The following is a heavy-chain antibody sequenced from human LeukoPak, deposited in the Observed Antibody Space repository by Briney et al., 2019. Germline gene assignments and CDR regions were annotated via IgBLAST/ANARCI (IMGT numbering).Heavy chain of an antibody. Sequence: PGGSLRLSCAASGFTFSSYGMHWVPQAPGRGLEWVAFIWYDGSNQYYADSVKGRFTISRDNSKNTLYLQMNSLRAEDTAVYYCAKFAGYGSGSYPSQDYYYYGMDVCGQGTTVTVSS. CDR1: GFTFSSYG. CDR2: IWYDGSNQ. D-gene: IGHD3-10*01. CDR3: AKFAGYGSGSYPSQDYYYYGMDV. J-gene: IGHJ6*02. V-gene: IGHV3-30*02.